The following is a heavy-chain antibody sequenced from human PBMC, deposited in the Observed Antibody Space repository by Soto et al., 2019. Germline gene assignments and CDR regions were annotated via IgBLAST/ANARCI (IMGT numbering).Heavy chain of an antibody. CDR1: GGSISSGGYS. CDR2: IYHSGST. V-gene: IGHV4-30-2*01. Sequence: QLQLQESGSGLVKPSQTLSLTCAVSGGSISSGGYSSSCIRQPPGKGPAWIGYIYHSGSTYYNPSLKRRVTISADRSKNQLSLRLSSVTAADTAVYYWARGNSGSDLPWFDPWGQGTLVSVSS. CDR3: ARGNSGSDLPWFDP. D-gene: IGHD1-26*01. J-gene: IGHJ5*02.